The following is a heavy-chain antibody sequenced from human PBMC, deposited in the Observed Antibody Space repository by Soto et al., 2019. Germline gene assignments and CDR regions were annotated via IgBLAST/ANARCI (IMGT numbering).Heavy chain of an antibody. Sequence: QVQLQESGPGLVKPSETLSLTCTVSGGSISSYYWSWIRQPPGKGLEWIGYIYYSGSTNYNPSLRSRGCISVDPSKTQFPLTPSSVPAADTAVYYGFTTDGSYGAQGTLVTVS. CDR1: GGSISSYY. CDR3: FTTDGSY. D-gene: IGHD2-2*01. V-gene: IGHV4-59*01. J-gene: IGHJ4*02. CDR2: IYYSGST.